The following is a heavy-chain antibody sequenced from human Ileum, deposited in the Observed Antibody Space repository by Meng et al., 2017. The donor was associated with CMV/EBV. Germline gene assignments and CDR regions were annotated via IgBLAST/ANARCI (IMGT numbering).Heavy chain of an antibody. D-gene: IGHD3-10*01. CDR2: TYWNNDD. J-gene: IGHJ4*02. V-gene: IGHV2-5*01. CDR3: THRFGH. CDR1: GFSLCSSGVG. Sequence: LALTCTFSGFSLCSSGVGVGWIRQPPGKALEWLANTYWNNDDRYSPSLKGRLTITKDTSKNQVVLIMTDMDPVDTATYYCTHRFGHWGQGTLVTVSS.